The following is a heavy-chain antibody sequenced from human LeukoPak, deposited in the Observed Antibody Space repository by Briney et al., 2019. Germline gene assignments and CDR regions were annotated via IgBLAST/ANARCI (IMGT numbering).Heavy chain of an antibody. D-gene: IGHD3-10*01. CDR1: GGSISSGDYY. J-gene: IGHJ4*02. V-gene: IGHV4-30-4*01. Sequence: PSETLSLTCTVSGGSISSGDYYWSWLRQPPGKGPEWIGYAYYSGNTHYNPSLNSRVTISVDTSKNQFSLKLSPVTAADTAVYYCARALDYYGSGTMPYYFDYWGQGTLVTVSS. CDR2: AYYSGNT. CDR3: ARALDYYGSGTMPYYFDY.